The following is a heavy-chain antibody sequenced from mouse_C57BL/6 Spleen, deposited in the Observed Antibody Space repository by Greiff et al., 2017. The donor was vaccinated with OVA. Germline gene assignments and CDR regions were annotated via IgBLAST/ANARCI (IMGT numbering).Heavy chain of an antibody. J-gene: IGHJ4*01. V-gene: IGHV5-6*02. Sequence: EVKLVESGGDLVKPGGSLKLSCAASGFTFSSYGMSWVRQTPDKRLEWVATISSGGSYTYYPDSVKGRFTISRDNAKNTLYLQMSSLKSEDTAMYYCARRGYDYGYAMDYWGQGTSVTVSS. CDR1: GFTFSSYG. CDR3: ARRGYDYGYAMDY. CDR2: ISSGGSYT. D-gene: IGHD2-4*01.